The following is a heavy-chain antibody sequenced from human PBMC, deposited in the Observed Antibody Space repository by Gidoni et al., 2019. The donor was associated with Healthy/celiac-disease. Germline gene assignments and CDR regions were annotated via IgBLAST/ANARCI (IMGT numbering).Heavy chain of an antibody. D-gene: IGHD1-26*01. CDR2: IKSKTDGGTT. Sequence: EVQLVESGGGLVKPGGSFRFSWAASEFPFVKAWMSWVRQAPGKGLEWVGRIKSKTDGGTTDYAAPVKGRFTISRDDSKNTLYLQMNSLKTEDTAVYYCTTDPTSYQVNYFDYWGQGTLVTVSS. CDR1: EFPFVKAW. V-gene: IGHV3-15*01. CDR3: TTDPTSYQVNYFDY. J-gene: IGHJ4*02.